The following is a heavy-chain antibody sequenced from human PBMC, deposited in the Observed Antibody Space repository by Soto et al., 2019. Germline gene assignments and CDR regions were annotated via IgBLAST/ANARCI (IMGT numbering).Heavy chain of an antibody. D-gene: IGHD1-1*01. CDR1: GFIFSSFT. Sequence: EVQLVESGGGLVKPGGSLRLSCVGSGFIFSSFTTTWVRQAPGMGLQYLASISKSSSLIYYADSVRGRFIISRDNSKDSVFLQMYSLRVEDTAMYYCVRGDDRVDWGQGTLVTVSS. CDR2: ISKSSSLI. CDR3: VRGDDRVD. V-gene: IGHV3-21*01. J-gene: IGHJ4*02.